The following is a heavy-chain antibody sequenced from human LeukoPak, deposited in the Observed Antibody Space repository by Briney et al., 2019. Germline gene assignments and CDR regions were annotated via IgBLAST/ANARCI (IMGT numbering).Heavy chain of an antibody. CDR3: ARDGYCSSTSCYTSWFDP. CDR1: GFTFSSYA. V-gene: IGHV3-30-3*01. Sequence: GGSLRLSCAASGFTFSSYAIHWVRQAPGKGLEWVAVISYDGSNKYYADSVKGRFTISRDNSKNTLYLQMNSLRAEDTAVYYCARDGYCSSTSCYTSWFDPWGQGTLVTVSS. J-gene: IGHJ5*02. D-gene: IGHD2-2*02. CDR2: ISYDGSNK.